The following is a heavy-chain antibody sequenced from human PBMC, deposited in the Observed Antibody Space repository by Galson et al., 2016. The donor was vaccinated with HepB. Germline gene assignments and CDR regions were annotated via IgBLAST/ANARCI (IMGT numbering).Heavy chain of an antibody. CDR2: IHESGNGR. Sequence: SLRLSCAASGFTFSIDAMSRVRQTPGKGLEWAANIHESGNGRFYADSVKGRFTISRENSKNTLYLQMNSLRDDDTAVYYCAAGHCSNGVCYNNPDYFGQGTLVSVSS. D-gene: IGHD2-8*01. J-gene: IGHJ4*02. CDR3: AAGHCSNGVCYNNPDY. V-gene: IGHV3-23*01. CDR1: GFTFSIDA.